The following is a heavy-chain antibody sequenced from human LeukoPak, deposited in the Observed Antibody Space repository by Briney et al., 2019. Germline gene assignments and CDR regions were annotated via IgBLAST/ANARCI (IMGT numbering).Heavy chain of an antibody. V-gene: IGHV3-23*01. CDR3: AKGQSLTYFFDY. CDR2: ISGSGGTA. Sequence: PGRSLRLSCAASGFTFSSYGMHWVRQAPGEGLDWVSSISGSGGTANYADSVKGRFTISRDNSKNTLYLQMNNLRADDTAVYFCAKGQSLTYFFDYWGQGALVTVSS. D-gene: IGHD3-9*01. CDR1: GFTFSSYG. J-gene: IGHJ4*02.